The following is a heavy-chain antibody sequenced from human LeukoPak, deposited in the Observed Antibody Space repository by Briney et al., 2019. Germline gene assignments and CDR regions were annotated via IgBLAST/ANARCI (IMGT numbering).Heavy chain of an antibody. Sequence: GGSLILSCAASGFTVSSNYMSWVRQAPGKGLEWVSIIYSGGSTHYADSVKGRFTISIDSSKNTLFLQMDSLRAEDTAVYYCARDPAYGDDRYFDYWGQGTLVTVSS. CDR1: GFTVSSNY. V-gene: IGHV3-66*01. CDR3: ARDPAYGDDRYFDY. J-gene: IGHJ4*02. CDR2: IYSGGST. D-gene: IGHD4-17*01.